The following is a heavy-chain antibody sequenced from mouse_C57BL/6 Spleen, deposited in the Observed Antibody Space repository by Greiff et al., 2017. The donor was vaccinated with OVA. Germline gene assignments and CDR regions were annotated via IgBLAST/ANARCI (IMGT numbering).Heavy chain of an antibody. J-gene: IGHJ2*01. CDR1: GYTFTDYN. D-gene: IGHD2-12*01. V-gene: IGHV1-18*01. Sequence: VQLQQSGPELVKPGASVKLPCTASGYTFTDYNMDWVKQSPGKSLEWIGDINPNNGGTIYNQKFKGKATLTVDKSSSTAYMELRSLTSKDTAVYYCAREAFTTTRGYYFDYWGQGTTLTVSS. CDR2: INPNNGGT. CDR3: AREAFTTTRGYYFDY.